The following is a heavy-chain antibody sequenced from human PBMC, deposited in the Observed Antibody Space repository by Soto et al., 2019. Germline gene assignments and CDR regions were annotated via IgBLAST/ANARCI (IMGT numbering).Heavy chain of an antibody. J-gene: IGHJ4*02. D-gene: IGHD3-3*01. CDR2: ISGSGGRT. CDR1: GFTFRNYA. Sequence: DVQLLESGGGLVQRGGSLRLSCAVSGFTFRNYAMSWVRQAPGKGLEWVSAISGSGGRTYYADSVKGRATTSRDNSKNTLFLQMNSLRDEDTAVYYCARGDSYYDFEIECWGQGTVVTVSS. CDR3: ARGDSYYDFEIEC. V-gene: IGHV3-23*01.